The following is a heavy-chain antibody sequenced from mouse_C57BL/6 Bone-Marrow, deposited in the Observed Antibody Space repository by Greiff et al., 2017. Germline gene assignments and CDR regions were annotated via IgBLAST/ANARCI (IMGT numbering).Heavy chain of an antibody. CDR1: GYSITSGYY. V-gene: IGHV3-6*01. J-gene: IGHJ2*01. CDR3: ARAYGRGGNY. CDR2: LSYDGSN. Sequence: EVKLQESGPGLVKPSQSLSLTCSVTGYSITSGYYWNWIRQFPGNKLEWMGYLSYDGSNNYNPSLKNRISITRDTSKNQFFLKLNSVTTEDTATYYCARAYGRGGNYWGQGTTLTVSS. D-gene: IGHD1-1*01.